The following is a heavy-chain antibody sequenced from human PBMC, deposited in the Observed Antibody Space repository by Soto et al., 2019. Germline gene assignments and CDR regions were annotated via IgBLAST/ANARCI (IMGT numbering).Heavy chain of an antibody. J-gene: IGHJ4*02. CDR2: INAGNGNT. D-gene: IGHD2-2*01. Sequence: GASVKVSCKASGYTFTSYAMHWVRQAPGQRLEWMGWINAGNGNTKYSQKFQGRVTITRDTSASTAYMELSSLRSEDTAVYYCARDRLLGYCSSTSCYSPNFDYWRQGTLVTVS. V-gene: IGHV1-3*01. CDR3: ARDRLLGYCSSTSCYSPNFDY. CDR1: GYTFTSYA.